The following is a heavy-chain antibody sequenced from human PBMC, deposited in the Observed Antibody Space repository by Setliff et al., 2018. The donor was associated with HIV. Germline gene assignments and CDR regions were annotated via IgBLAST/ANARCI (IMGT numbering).Heavy chain of an antibody. CDR3: ARGLTIFGVATPGIYSFMDV. Sequence: PSETLSLTCTVSGGSISSGGYYWSWIRQHPGKGLEWIGFTSVGPDYNPSLKSRVSISVDTSKKQVSLKLNSVTAADTAVYYCARGLTIFGVATPGIYSFMDVWGKGTTVTVSS. V-gene: IGHV4-61*08. D-gene: IGHD3-3*01. CDR2: TSVGP. J-gene: IGHJ6*03. CDR1: GGSISSGGYY.